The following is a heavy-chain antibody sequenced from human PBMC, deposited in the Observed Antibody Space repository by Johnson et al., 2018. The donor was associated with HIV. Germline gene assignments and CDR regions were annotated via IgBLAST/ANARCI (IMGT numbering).Heavy chain of an antibody. J-gene: IGHJ3*02. CDR1: GFTVSSNY. Sequence: EVQLVESGGGVVQPGRSLRLSCAASGFTVSSNYMSWVRQAPGKGLEWVSVIYSGGSTYYADSVKGRFTISRDNSKNTLYLQMNSLRAEDTAVYYCARLYYYDSSGYYVGAFDIWGQGTMVTVSS. CDR3: ARLYYYDSSGYYVGAFDI. V-gene: IGHV3-66*04. D-gene: IGHD3-22*01. CDR2: IYSGGST.